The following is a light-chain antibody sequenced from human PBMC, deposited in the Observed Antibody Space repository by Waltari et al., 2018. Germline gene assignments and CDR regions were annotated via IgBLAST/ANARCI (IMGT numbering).Light chain of an antibody. CDR2: LNTDGGH. V-gene: IGLV4-69*01. CDR1: SGHSRFV. Sequence: QLVLTQPPSASASLGASVTLTCTLSSGHSRFVIAWHQQQPGKGPRYLMTLNTDGGHTKGDGSPDRFSGSTSGAERYLTIASLQSEDEADYFCQTWGTGIVVFGGGTKLTVL. J-gene: IGLJ2*01. CDR3: QTWGTGIVV.